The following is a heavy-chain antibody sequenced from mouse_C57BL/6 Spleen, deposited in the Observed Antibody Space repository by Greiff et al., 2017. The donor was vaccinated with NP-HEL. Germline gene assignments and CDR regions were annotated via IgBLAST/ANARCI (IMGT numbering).Heavy chain of an antibody. CDR3: ARKKTVTGAMDY. D-gene: IGHD3-2*01. V-gene: IGHV1-61*01. Sequence: QVQLQQSGAELVRPGSSVKLSCKASGYTFTSYWMDWVKQRPGQGLEWIGNIYPSDSETHYNQKFKDKATLTVDKSSSTAYMQLSSLTSEDSAVYYCARKKTVTGAMDYWGQGTSVTVSS. CDR1: GYTFTSYW. J-gene: IGHJ4*01. CDR2: IYPSDSET.